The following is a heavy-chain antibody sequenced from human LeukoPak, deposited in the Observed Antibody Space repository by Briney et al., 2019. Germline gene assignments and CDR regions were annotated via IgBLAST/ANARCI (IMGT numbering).Heavy chain of an antibody. CDR1: GFTFSSYG. J-gene: IGHJ4*02. CDR3: ATYDCGGDCPRRYFDY. CDR2: IRYDGSNK. V-gene: IGHV3-30*02. Sequence: GGSLRLSCAASGFTFSSYGMHWVRQAPGKGLEWVAFIRYDGSNKYYADSVKGRFTISRDNSKNTLYLQMNSLRAEDTAVYYCATYDCGGDCPRRYFDYWGQGTLVTVSS. D-gene: IGHD2-21*01.